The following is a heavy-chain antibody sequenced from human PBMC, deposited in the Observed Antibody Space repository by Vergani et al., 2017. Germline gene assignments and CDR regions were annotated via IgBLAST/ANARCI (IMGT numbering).Heavy chain of an antibody. Sequence: EVQLVESGGGLVKPGGSLRLSCAASGFSFSRYSMNLVRQAPGKGLEWVVSISGSSSYVFYRDSVEGRFTITRENAKKSVYLQMNSLRAEDTAMYFCARGLWDCTHIRCSPPSYWGQGTQVTVSS. CDR1: GFSFSRYS. D-gene: IGHD2-8*01. CDR2: ISGSSSYV. CDR3: ARGLWDCTHIRCSPPSY. V-gene: IGHV3-21*02. J-gene: IGHJ4*02.